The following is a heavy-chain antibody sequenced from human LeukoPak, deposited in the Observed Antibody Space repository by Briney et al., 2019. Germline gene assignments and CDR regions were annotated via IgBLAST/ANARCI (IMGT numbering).Heavy chain of an antibody. D-gene: IGHD3-22*01. J-gene: IGHJ3*02. CDR1: GFTFSSYG. Sequence: GGSLRLSCAASGFTFSSYGMHWVRQAPGKGLEWLAVIWYDGSNKYYADSVKGRFTISRDNSKNTLYLQMNSLRAEDTAVYYCAKEGVSYYDSSGYSIWGQGTMVTVSS. CDR2: IWYDGSNK. CDR3: AKEGVSYYDSSGYSI. V-gene: IGHV3-33*06.